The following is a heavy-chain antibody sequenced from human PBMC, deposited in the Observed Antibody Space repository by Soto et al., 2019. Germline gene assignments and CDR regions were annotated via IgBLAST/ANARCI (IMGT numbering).Heavy chain of an antibody. D-gene: IGHD3-3*01. V-gene: IGHV1-8*01. CDR3: ARGGLGVVGTTYYYYYGMDV. J-gene: IGHJ6*02. CDR2: MNPNSGNT. Sequence: ASVKVSCKASGYTFTSYDINWVRQATGQGLEWMGWMNPNSGNTGYAQKFQGRVTMTRNTSISTAYMELSSLRSEDTAVYYCARGGLGVVGTTYYYYYGMDVWGQGTTVTVSS. CDR1: GYTFTSYD.